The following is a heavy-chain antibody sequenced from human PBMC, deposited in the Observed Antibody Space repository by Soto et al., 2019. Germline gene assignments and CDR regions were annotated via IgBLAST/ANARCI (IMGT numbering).Heavy chain of an antibody. CDR3: AREGSADYGSYGVDV. CDR2: VNPSSGGT. D-gene: IGHD4-17*01. J-gene: IGHJ6*02. Sequence: ASVKVSCKASGFTDYYIHWVRQAPGQGLEWLGWVNPSSGGTNYAQKFQGRVAMTRDTFISTAYMELSRLQSDDTAVYYCAREGSADYGSYGVDVWGQGTTVTVSS. CDR1: GFTDYY. V-gene: IGHV1-2*02.